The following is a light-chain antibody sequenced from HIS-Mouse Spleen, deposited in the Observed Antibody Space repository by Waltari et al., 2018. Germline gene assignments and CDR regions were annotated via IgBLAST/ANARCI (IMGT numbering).Light chain of an antibody. CDR3: SSYAGSNNFEV. CDR1: SSDVGGYHY. Sequence: SALTQPPSASGSPGQSVTISCTGPSSDVGGYHYVPWSQQHPGKAPKLMIYEVSKRPSGVPDRFSGSKSGNTASLTVSGLQAEDEADYYCSSYAGSNNFEVFGGGTKLTVL. J-gene: IGLJ3*02. V-gene: IGLV2-8*01. CDR2: EVS.